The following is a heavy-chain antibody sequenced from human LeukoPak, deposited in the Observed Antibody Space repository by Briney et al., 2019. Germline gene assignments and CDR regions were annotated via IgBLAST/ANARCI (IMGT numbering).Heavy chain of an antibody. CDR3: AGRPTGYSSGYIH. V-gene: IGHV3-23*01. J-gene: IGHJ4*02. Sequence: GGSLRLSCVASGITFSNYAVSWVRQAPEKGLDWVSVISGSAHKIRYADSVKGRFTISRDNSENIVYLQMNNLRVEGTAVYYCAGRPTGYSSGYIHWGQGTLVTVSS. CDR2: ISGSAHKI. D-gene: IGHD5-18*01. CDR1: GITFSNYA.